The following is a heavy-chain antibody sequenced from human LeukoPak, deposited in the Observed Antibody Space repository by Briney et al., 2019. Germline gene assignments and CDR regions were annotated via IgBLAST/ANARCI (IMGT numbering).Heavy chain of an antibody. CDR3: ARGYYFDSGSFFED. CDR1: GDSITSGAYF. J-gene: IGHJ4*02. Sequence: PSETLSLTCTVSGDSITSGAYFWNWIRQQPGKGLEWIGYIYYTRSTNYNPSLESRVTILLDTSKNELSLRLSSVTAADTAVYYCARGYYFDSGSFFEDWGQGTLVTVSS. V-gene: IGHV4-31*03. D-gene: IGHD3-10*01. CDR2: IYYTRST.